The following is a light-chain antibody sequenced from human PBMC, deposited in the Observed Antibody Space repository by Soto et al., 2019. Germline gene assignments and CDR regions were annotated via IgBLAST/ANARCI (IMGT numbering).Light chain of an antibody. Sequence: QSVLTQPRSVSGSPGQSVTISCTGTSSDVGGYDYVYWHQQHPGKAPKLIIYDVSERPSGVPDRFSGSKSGHTASLTISGLQAEDEADYYCCSYVGHNSHVFGTGTKLTVL. V-gene: IGLV2-11*01. CDR3: CSYVGHNSHV. CDR1: SSDVGGYDY. CDR2: DVS. J-gene: IGLJ1*01.